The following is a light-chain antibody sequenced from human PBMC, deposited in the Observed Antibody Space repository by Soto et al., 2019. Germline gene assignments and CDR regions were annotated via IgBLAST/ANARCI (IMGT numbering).Light chain of an antibody. CDR3: QQYSSYPSLT. CDR2: KAS. Sequence: DIQMTQSPSTLSASVGDRVTITCRASQSISSWLAWYQQKPGKAPKLLIFKASTLETGVPSRFSGSGSETEFTLTISSLQPDDFATYYCQQYSSYPSLTFGGGTKVDIK. J-gene: IGKJ4*01. CDR1: QSISSW. V-gene: IGKV1-5*03.